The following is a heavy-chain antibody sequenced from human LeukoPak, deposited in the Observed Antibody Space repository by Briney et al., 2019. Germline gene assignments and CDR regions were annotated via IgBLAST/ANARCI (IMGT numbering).Heavy chain of an antibody. CDR1: GFTLSSYE. Sequence: GGSLRLSCTVSGFTLSSYEMSWIRQAPGQGLEWVSSIEYSETGTHYADSVKGRFTISRDNSKNTLYLQMNSLRAEDTAVYYCAELGITMIGGVWGKGTTVTISS. CDR3: AELGITMIGGV. V-gene: IGHV3-23*01. D-gene: IGHD3-10*02. J-gene: IGHJ6*04. CDR2: IEYSETGT.